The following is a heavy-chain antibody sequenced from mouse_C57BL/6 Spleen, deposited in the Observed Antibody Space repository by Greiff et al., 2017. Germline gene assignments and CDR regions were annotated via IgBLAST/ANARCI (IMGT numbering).Heavy chain of an antibody. V-gene: IGHV1-15*01. D-gene: IGHD3-2*02. CDR1: GYTFTDYE. J-gene: IGHJ3*01. CDR3: TREKNSSEFAY. Sequence: QVQLQQSGAELVRPGASVTLSCKASGYTFTDYEMHWVKQTPVHGLEWIGAIDPETGGTAYNQMFKGKAILTADKSSSTAYMEIRSLTSEDSAVYYCTREKNSSEFAYWGQGTLVTVSA. CDR2: IDPETGGT.